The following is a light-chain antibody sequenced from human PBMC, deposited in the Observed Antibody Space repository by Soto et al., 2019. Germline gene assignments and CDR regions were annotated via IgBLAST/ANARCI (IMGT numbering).Light chain of an antibody. Sequence: DIQMTQSPSSLSASVGDRVTITCRASQGITNYLAWYQRRPGKVPKLLIYAASTLQSGVPSRFSGSGSGTDFTLTISSLQPEDVATYYCQNYKSALRITFGQGTRLENK. CDR2: AAS. V-gene: IGKV1-27*01. J-gene: IGKJ5*01. CDR3: QNYKSALRIT. CDR1: QGITNY.